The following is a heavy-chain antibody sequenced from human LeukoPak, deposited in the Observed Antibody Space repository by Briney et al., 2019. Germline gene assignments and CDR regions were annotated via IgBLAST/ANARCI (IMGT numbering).Heavy chain of an antibody. V-gene: IGHV4-39*07. J-gene: IGHJ4*02. Sequence: SETLSLTCTVSGGSISSSSYYWGWIRQPPGKGLEWIGSIYYSGSTYYNPSLKSRVTISVDTSKNQFSLKLSSVTAADTAVYYCARDVMNYDFWSGYYSHFDYWGQGTLVTVSS. CDR2: IYYSGST. CDR3: ARDVMNYDFWSGYYSHFDY. CDR1: GGSISSSSYY. D-gene: IGHD3-3*01.